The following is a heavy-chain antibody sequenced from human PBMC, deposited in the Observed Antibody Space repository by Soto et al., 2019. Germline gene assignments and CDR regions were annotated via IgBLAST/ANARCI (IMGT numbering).Heavy chain of an antibody. CDR1: GFTVSNNY. Sequence: EVQVVESGGGLIQPGGSLRLSCAASGFTVSNNYMGWVRQAPGRGLECVSVIYSGGTTDYAVSVKGRFTISRDNSKNTLYLQMNSLRAEDTAFYYCARSWGYLDYWGQGALVNVST. J-gene: IGHJ4*02. V-gene: IGHV3-53*01. CDR3: ARSWGYLDY. CDR2: IYSGGTT. D-gene: IGHD3-16*01.